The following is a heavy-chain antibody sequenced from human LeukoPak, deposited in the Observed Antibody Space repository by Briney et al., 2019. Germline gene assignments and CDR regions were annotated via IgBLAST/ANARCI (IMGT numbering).Heavy chain of an antibody. CDR3: GRVGAYYGSGSYSDY. D-gene: IGHD3-10*01. CDR2: INTFGTTA. V-gene: IGHV3-74*01. CDR1: GFTFSSYW. Sequence: GGSLRLSCAVSGFTFSSYWMNWVRQVPGKGLVWVSHINTFGTTATYADSVKGRFTISRDNAKKSLYLQMNSLRAEDTAVYYCGRVGAYYGSGSYSDYWGQGTLVTVSS. J-gene: IGHJ4*02.